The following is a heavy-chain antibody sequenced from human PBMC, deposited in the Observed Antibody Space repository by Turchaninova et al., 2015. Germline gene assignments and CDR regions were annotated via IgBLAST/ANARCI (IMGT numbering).Heavy chain of an antibody. Sequence: QVQLVQSGPAVKKPGASVKVSCKASGYTFTGYYMHWGRQAPGQGREWMGWINADSGGTNYAQKFQGRVTVTRDTSISTTYMELSRLRSDDTVVYYCARDTSGDYWGQGILVTVSS. CDR1: GYTFTGYY. J-gene: IGHJ4*02. CDR3: ARDTSGDY. CDR2: INADSGGT. V-gene: IGHV1-2*02.